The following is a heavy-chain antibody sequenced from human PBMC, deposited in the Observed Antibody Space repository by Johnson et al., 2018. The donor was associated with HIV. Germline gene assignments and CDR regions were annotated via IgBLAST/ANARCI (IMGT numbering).Heavy chain of an antibody. D-gene: IGHD2-21*02. CDR3: ARGGAECGGDCNAFDI. V-gene: IGHV3-72*01. CDR1: GFTLSDHY. Sequence: EVQLVESGGGLVQPGGSLRLSCAASGFTLSDHYMDWVRQAAVKGLEWVGRTKNKANSYTTEYAASVKGRFTISRDNAKNSLYLQMNSLRAEDTAVYYCARGGAECGGDCNAFDIWGQGTMVTVSS. J-gene: IGHJ3*02. CDR2: TKNKANSYTT.